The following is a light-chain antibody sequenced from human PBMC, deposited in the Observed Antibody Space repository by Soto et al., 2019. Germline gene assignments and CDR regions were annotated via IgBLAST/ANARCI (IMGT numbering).Light chain of an antibody. CDR2: GAS. Sequence: EVVLTQSPGTLSLSPGERATLSCRASQSVRSTYLGWYQQKPGQAPRLLIYGASKRQSGVPDRFSGGGSGPDFTLTISSLQPEDVAEYYCQQFSGSVTFGGGTKVDIK. V-gene: IGKV3-20*01. CDR1: QSVRSTY. J-gene: IGKJ4*01. CDR3: QQFSGSVT.